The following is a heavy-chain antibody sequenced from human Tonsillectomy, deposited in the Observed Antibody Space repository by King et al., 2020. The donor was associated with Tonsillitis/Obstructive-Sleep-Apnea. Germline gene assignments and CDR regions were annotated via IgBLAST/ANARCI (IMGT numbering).Heavy chain of an antibody. V-gene: IGHV3-72*01. J-gene: IGHJ5*02. Sequence: VQLVESGGGLVQPGGSLRLSCAASGFTLSDHYMDWVRQAPGKGLEWVGRTRNKANSYTTEYAASVKGRFTISRDDSKNSLYLQMNSLKTDDAAVYYCARGVGKEGPWGQGTLVTVSS. CDR2: TRNKANSYTT. CDR1: GFTLSDHY. D-gene: IGHD1-26*01. CDR3: ARGVGKEGP.